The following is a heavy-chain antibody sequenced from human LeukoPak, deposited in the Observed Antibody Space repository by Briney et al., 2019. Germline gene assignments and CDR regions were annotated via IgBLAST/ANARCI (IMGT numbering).Heavy chain of an antibody. V-gene: IGHV3-30*18. J-gene: IGHJ4*02. Sequence: GGSLRLSCAASGFTFSSYGMHWVRQAPGKGLEWVAVISYDGSNKYYADSVKGRFTISRDNSKNTLCLQMNSLRAEDTAVYYCAKDSYYYDSSTFDYWGQGTLVTVSS. D-gene: IGHD3-22*01. CDR1: GFTFSSYG. CDR2: ISYDGSNK. CDR3: AKDSYYYDSSTFDY.